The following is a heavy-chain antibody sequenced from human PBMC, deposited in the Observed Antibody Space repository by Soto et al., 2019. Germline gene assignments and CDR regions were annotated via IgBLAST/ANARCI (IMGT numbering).Heavy chain of an antibody. CDR2: IWYDGSNK. D-gene: IGHD3-9*01. V-gene: IGHV3-33*01. J-gene: IGHJ4*02. Sequence: GESLKISCAASGFTFSSYGMHWVRQAPGKGLEWVAVIWYDGSNKYYADSVKGRFTISRDNSKNTLYLQMNSLRAEDTAVYYCARDRRMYYDILTGYSWDYWGQGTLVTVSS. CDR1: GFTFSSYG. CDR3: ARDRRMYYDILTGYSWDY.